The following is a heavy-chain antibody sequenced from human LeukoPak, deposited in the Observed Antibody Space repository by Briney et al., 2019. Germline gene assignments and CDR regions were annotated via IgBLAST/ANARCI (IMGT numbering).Heavy chain of an antibody. V-gene: IGHV3-21*01. CDR3: ARDWGIAVAIDY. J-gene: IGHJ4*02. Sequence: GGSLRLSYAASGFNFSSYSMNWVRQAPGKGLEWVSSISSSSSYIYYADSVKGRFTISRDNAKNSLYLQMNSLRAEDTAVYYCARDWGIAVAIDYWGQGTLVTVPS. D-gene: IGHD6-19*01. CDR1: GFNFSSYS. CDR2: ISSSSSYI.